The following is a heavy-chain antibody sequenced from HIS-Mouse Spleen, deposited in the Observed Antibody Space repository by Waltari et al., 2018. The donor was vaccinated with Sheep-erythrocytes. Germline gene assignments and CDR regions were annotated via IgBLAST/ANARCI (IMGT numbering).Heavy chain of an antibody. D-gene: IGHD3-3*01. V-gene: IGHV3-21*01. CDR2: ISSSSSYI. J-gene: IGHJ4*02. CDR1: GFTFGSSS. Sequence: EVQLVESGGGLVKPGGSLRLACAASGFTFGSSSMNWVRQAPGKGLEWVSSISSSSSYIYYADSVKGRFTISRDNAKNSLYLQMNSLRAEDTAVYYCARASIFGVVRGFDYWGQGTLVTVSS. CDR3: ARASIFGVVRGFDY.